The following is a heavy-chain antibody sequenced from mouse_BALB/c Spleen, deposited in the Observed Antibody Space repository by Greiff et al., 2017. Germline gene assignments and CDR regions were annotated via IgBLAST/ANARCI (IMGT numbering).Heavy chain of an antibody. CDR3: TRGEVRYAVDY. D-gene: IGHD2-14*01. CDR2: IYPSDSYT. J-gene: IGHJ4*01. CDR1: GYTFTSYW. Sequence: QVQLQQPGAELVRPGASVKLSCKASGYTFTSYWINWVKQRPGQGLEWIGNIYPSDSYTNYNQKFKDKATLTVDKSSSTAYMQLSSPTSEDSAVYYCTRGEVRYAVDYWGQGTSVTVSS. V-gene: IGHV1-69*02.